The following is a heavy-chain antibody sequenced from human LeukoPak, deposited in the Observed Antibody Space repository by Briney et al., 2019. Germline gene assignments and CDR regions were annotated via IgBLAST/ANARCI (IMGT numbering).Heavy chain of an antibody. V-gene: IGHV4-4*07. D-gene: IGHD2-21*02. CDR3: TRDTGGDWYACDI. Sequence: SETLCLTCSVSGDSVSSYFWSCIRPPAGKGLEWVGRIYTSGRTNYNPSVKRRVTMSADTSKNQFSLKLTSVNAADTALYYCTRDTGGDWYACDIWGQGTVVTVSS. J-gene: IGHJ3*02. CDR2: IYTSGRT. CDR1: GDSVSSYF.